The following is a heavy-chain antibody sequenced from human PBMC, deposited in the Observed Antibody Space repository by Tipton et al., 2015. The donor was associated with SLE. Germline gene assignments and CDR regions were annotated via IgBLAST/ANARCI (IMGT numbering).Heavy chain of an antibody. CDR3: AGHSGSAHHDAFDI. Sequence: QSGAEVKKPGASVTVSCKASGYTFISYGFSGVRQAPGQGLEWMGWISAYHDNTNYAQKLQGGATMTTEITTSTAYVEQRSLRSDDTAVYYCAGHSGSAHHDAFDIWTQGPMVTVSS. J-gene: IGHJ3*02. V-gene: IGHV1-18*01. D-gene: IGHD1-26*01. CDR2: ISAYHDNT. CDR1: GYTFISYG.